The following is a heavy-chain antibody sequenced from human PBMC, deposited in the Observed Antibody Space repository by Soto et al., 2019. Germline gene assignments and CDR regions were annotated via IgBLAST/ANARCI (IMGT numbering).Heavy chain of an antibody. Sequence: SETLSLTCAVYGGSFSGYYWSWIRQPPGKGLEWIGEINHSGSTNYNPSLKSRVTISVDTSKNQFSLKLSSVTAADTAVYYCARRRITIFGVVTNFDYWGQGTLVTVSS. CDR3: ARRRITIFGVVTNFDY. D-gene: IGHD3-3*01. V-gene: IGHV4-34*01. J-gene: IGHJ4*02. CDR2: INHSGST. CDR1: GGSFSGYY.